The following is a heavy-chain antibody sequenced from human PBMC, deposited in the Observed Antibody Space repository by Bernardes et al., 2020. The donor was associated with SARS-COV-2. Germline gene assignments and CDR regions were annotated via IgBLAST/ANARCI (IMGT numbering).Heavy chain of an antibody. D-gene: IGHD3-10*01. CDR3: ARHGRRMGYYGSGSYYRVPQFDY. J-gene: IGHJ4*02. Sequence: SETLSLTCTVSGGSISSYYWSWIRQPPGKGLEWIGYIYYSGSTNYNPSLKSRVTISVDTSKNQFSLKLSSVTAADTAVYYCARHGRRMGYYGSGSYYRVPQFDYWGQGTLVTVSS. V-gene: IGHV4-59*08. CDR1: GGSISSYY. CDR2: IYYSGST.